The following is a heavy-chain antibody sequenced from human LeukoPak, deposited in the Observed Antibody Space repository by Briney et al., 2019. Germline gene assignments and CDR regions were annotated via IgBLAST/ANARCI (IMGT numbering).Heavy chain of an antibody. D-gene: IGHD4-17*01. J-gene: IGHJ4*02. CDR3: ARRGESASYGDYRFDY. V-gene: IGHV3-23*01. CDR2: IYDDNT. Sequence: GGSLRLSCAASGFTVSAYAMAWVRQAPGKGLEWVSTIYDDNTYYADSVKGRFAISTDNSKNTLFLQMNSLRAEDTAVYYCARRGESASYGDYRFDYWGQGTLVTVSS. CDR1: GFTVSAYA.